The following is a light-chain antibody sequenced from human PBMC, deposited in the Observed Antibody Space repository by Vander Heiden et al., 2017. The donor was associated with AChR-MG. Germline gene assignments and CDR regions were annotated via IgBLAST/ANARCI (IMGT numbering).Light chain of an antibody. CDR2: EVT. Sequence: QSALTQPPSASGSPGQSVTISCTGTSSDVGGYNYVSWFQQHPGKAPKLMIYEVTKRPSGVPDRFSGSKSGNTASLSVSGLQAEDEADYYCISYAGDSWVFGGGTKLTVL. V-gene: IGLV2-8*01. CDR3: ISYAGDSWV. CDR1: SSDVGGYNY. J-gene: IGLJ3*02.